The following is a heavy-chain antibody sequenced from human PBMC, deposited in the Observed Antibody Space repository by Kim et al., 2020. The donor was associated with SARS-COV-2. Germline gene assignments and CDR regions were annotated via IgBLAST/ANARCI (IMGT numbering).Heavy chain of an antibody. Sequence: GGSLRLSCAASGFTFSSYAMSWVRQAPGKGLEWVSAISGSGGSTYYADSVKGRFTISRDNSKNTLYLQMNSLRAEDTAVYYCAKDPTPYGSGSYNFDYWGQGTLVTVSS. D-gene: IGHD3-10*01. J-gene: IGHJ4*02. CDR1: GFTFSSYA. V-gene: IGHV3-23*01. CDR3: AKDPTPYGSGSYNFDY. CDR2: ISGSGGST.